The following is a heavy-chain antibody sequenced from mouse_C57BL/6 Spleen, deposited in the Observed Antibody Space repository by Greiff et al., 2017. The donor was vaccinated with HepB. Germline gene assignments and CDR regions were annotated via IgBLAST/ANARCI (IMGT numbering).Heavy chain of an antibody. CDR2: LYPGDGDT. CDR1: GYAFSSSW. D-gene: IGHD4-1*01. V-gene: IGHV1-82*01. Sequence: QVQLQQSGPELVKPGASVKISCKASGYAFSSSWMNWVKQRPGKGLEWIGRLYPGDGDTNYNGKFKGKATLTADKSSSTAYMQLSSLTSEDSAVYFCARVNWDDYYFDYWGQGTTLTVSS. CDR3: ARVNWDDYYFDY. J-gene: IGHJ2*01.